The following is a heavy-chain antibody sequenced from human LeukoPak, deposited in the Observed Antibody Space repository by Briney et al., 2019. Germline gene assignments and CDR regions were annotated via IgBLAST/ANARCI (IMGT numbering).Heavy chain of an antibody. J-gene: IGHJ6*02. V-gene: IGHV5-51*01. CDR1: GFRLTSYW. Sequence: GESLQISCQFSGFRLTSYWIGWVRQMPGRGLEWMGIIYPFNSDIRNSPSFQGQVTISVDKSISTAYLHWSSLKASDTAMYYCARRSVDYGMDVWGQGTTVTVSS. CDR2: IYPFNSDI. CDR3: ARRSVDYGMDV.